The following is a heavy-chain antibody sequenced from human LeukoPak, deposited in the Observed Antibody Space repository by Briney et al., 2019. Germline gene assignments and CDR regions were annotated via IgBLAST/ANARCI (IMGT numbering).Heavy chain of an antibody. CDR3: ARVVVGGFFDY. CDR2: VYNTGST. Sequence: SETLSLTCTVSGGSITSSSYYWGWIRQTPGKGLEWIGSVYNTGSTDYNPSLKRRFSISIDTSKNQFSLKLSSVTAADTAVYYCARVVVGGFFDYWGQGTLVTVSS. J-gene: IGHJ4*02. D-gene: IGHD1-26*01. CDR1: GGSITSSSYY. V-gene: IGHV4-39*07.